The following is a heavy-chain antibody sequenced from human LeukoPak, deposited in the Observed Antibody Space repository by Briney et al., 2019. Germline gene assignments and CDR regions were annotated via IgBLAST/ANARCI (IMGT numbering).Heavy chain of an antibody. V-gene: IGHV3-23*01. CDR1: GFTFSSYS. CDR3: AKAVGIAVALYFDY. CDR2: INGSGGST. Sequence: GGSLRLSCAASGFTFSSYSMNWVRQAPGKGLEWVSAINGSGGSTYYADSVKGRFTISRDNSKNTLYLQMNSLRAEDTAVYYCAKAVGIAVALYFDYWGQGTLVTVSS. D-gene: IGHD6-19*01. J-gene: IGHJ4*02.